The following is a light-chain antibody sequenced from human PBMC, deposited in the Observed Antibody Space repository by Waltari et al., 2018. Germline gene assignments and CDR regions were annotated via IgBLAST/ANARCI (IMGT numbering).Light chain of an antibody. CDR1: QTIYNKY. V-gene: IGKV3-20*01. CDR2: GAS. Sequence: EIVLTQSPGTLSLSTGERATLSCRASQTIYNKYLAWYQQKSGQAPRLLIYGASSRATGIPDRFSGSGSGTDFTLTISRLEPEDFAVDFCQQFGTSPPTGFGPGTRLDVK. CDR3: QQFGTSPPTG. J-gene: IGKJ3*01.